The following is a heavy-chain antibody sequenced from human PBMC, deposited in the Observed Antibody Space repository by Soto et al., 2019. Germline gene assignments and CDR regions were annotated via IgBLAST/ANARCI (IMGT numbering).Heavy chain of an antibody. Sequence: SETLSLTCTVSGGSISSGGYYWSWIRQHPGKGLEWIGYIYYSGSTYYNPSLKSRVTISVDTSKNQFSLKLSSVTAADTAVYYCARDPGIAAAGTRVGYYYYGMDVWGQGTTVTVS. D-gene: IGHD6-13*01. CDR1: GGSISSGGYY. J-gene: IGHJ6*02. CDR2: IYYSGST. V-gene: IGHV4-31*03. CDR3: ARDPGIAAAGTRVGYYYYGMDV.